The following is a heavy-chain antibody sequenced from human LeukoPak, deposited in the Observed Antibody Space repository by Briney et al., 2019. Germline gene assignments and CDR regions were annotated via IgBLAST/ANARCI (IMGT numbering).Heavy chain of an antibody. CDR1: GFTFSSYE. Sequence: GGSLRLSCAASGFTFSSYEMNWVRQAPGKGLEWVSYISGSGRTIYYADSVKGRFTISRDKAKNSLYLQMNSLRDEDTAVYYCARGYYDSSGFLFDYWGQGTLVTVSS. CDR3: ARGYYDSSGFLFDY. J-gene: IGHJ4*02. V-gene: IGHV3-48*03. CDR2: ISGSGRTI. D-gene: IGHD3-22*01.